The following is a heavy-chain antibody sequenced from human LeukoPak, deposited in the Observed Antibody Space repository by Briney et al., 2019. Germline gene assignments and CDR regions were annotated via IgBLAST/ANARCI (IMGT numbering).Heavy chain of an antibody. V-gene: IGHV1-8*01. CDR3: ARGVSRLRCFDY. CDR1: GYTFTNYD. D-gene: IGHD6-25*01. CDR2: MNPNSGNT. J-gene: IGHJ4*02. Sequence: ASVKVSCKASGYTFTNYDINWVRQATGQGLEWMGWMNPNSGNTGYAQKFQGRVTMTRNASISTAYMELSSLRSEDTDVYYCARGVSRLRCFDYWGQGTLVTVSS.